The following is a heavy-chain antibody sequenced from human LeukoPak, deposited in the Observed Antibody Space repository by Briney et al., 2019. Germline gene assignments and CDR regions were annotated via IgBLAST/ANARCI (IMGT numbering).Heavy chain of an antibody. CDR3: ARGRIGRLIWDYYYYYMDV. D-gene: IGHD3/OR15-3a*01. J-gene: IGHJ6*03. CDR1: GGSISSSSYY. Sequence: PSETLSLTCTVSGGSISSSSYYWGWICQPPGKGLEWIGSIYYSGSTYYNPSLKSRVTISVDTSKNQFSLKLGSVTAADTAVYYCARGRIGRLIWDYYYYYMDVWGKGTTVTVSS. CDR2: IYYSGST. V-gene: IGHV4-39*01.